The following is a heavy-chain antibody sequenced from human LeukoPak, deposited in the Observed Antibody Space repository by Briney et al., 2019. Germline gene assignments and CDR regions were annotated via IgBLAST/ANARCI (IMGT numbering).Heavy chain of an antibody. D-gene: IGHD4-11*01. CDR3: ARDAQRGFDYSNSLKN. CDR1: GFTFSSYA. J-gene: IGHJ4*01. V-gene: IGHV3-23*01. Sequence: GGSLRLSCAASGFTFSSYAMSWVRQAPGKGLEWVSAISGSGGSTYYADSVKGRFTISRDNSQNTVFLQMNSLRVKDTAIYYCARDAQRGFDYSNSLKNWGHGTLVTVSS. CDR2: ISGSGGST.